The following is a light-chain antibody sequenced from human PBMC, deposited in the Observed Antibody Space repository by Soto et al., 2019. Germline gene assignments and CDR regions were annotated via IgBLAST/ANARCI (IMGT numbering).Light chain of an antibody. J-gene: IGLJ1*01. CDR2: EVS. CDR1: SSDVGGYNY. CDR3: SSHTSYSTRV. Sequence: QSVLTQPASVSGSPGQSIAISCTGTSSDVGGYNYVSWYQQHPGKAPKLMIHEVSNRPSGVSDRFSGSKSGNTASLTISGLPADDEADYYCSSHTSYSTRVFGTGTKLTVL. V-gene: IGLV2-14*01.